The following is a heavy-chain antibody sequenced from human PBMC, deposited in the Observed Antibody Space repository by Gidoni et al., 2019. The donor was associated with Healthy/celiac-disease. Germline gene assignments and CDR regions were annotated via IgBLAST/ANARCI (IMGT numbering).Heavy chain of an antibody. J-gene: IGHJ4*02. Sequence: QVQLVQSGAEVTKPGSSVKVACKASGGPSSSYAISWVRQAPGQGLEWMGRIIPSLGIANYAQKFQGRVTITADKATSTAYMELSSLRSEDTAVYYCARSYSSSWYYFDYWGQGTLVTVSS. CDR1: GGPSSSYA. V-gene: IGHV1-69*04. CDR3: ARSYSSSWYYFDY. CDR2: IIPSLGIA. D-gene: IGHD6-13*01.